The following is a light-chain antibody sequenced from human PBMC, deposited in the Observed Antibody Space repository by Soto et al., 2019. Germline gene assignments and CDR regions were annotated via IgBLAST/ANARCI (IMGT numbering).Light chain of an antibody. CDR3: QSYDSSLSGYV. J-gene: IGLJ1*01. CDR2: ENN. CDR1: SSNIGAGYE. V-gene: IGLV1-40*01. Sequence: QSVLTQPPSVSVAPGQRVTISCTGSSSNIGAGYEAHWYQQVPGTAPKLLIYENNNRPSGVPDRFSGSKSGTSASLAITGRQAEDEAEYYSQSYDSSLSGYVFGTGTKVTVL.